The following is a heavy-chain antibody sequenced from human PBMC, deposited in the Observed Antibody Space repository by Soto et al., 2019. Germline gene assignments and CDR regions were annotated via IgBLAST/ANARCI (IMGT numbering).Heavy chain of an antibody. CDR1: GGTFNNYP. CDR2: SIPIFGTA. V-gene: IGHV1-69*19. J-gene: IGHJ6*02. CDR3: ARGRGYSGDDHYYSFDMHV. D-gene: IGHD5-12*01. Sequence: QVQLVQSGAEVKKPASSVKVSCKASGGTFNNYPITWVRQAPGEGLEWMGGSIPIFGTANYAQNVQGRVTISVDASTSTAYMELSRLRSEDTAVYYCARGRGYSGDDHYYSFDMHVWGQGPTVTVSS.